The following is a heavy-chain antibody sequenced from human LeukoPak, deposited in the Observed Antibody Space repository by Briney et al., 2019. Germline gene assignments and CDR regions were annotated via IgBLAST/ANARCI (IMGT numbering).Heavy chain of an antibody. CDR2: IYYSGST. CDR3: ARTRLQGNWFDP. J-gene: IGHJ5*02. Sequence: SETLSLTCTVSGGSISSSSYYWGWIRQPPGKGLEWIGSIYYSGSTYYNPSLKSRVTISVDTSKNQFSLKLSSVTAADTAAYYCARTRLQGNWFDPWGQGTLVTVSS. D-gene: IGHD4-11*01. V-gene: IGHV4-39*07. CDR1: GGSISSSSYY.